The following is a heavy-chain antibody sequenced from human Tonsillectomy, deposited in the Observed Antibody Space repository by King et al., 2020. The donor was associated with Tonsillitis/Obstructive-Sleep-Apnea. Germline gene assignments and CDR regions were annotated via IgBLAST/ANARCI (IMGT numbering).Heavy chain of an antibody. Sequence: VQLQQWGAGLLKPSETLSLTCAVYGGSFSGYYWSWIRQPPGKGLEWIGEINHSGSTNYNPSLKSRVTISVDTSKNQFSLKLSSVTAADTAVYYCARGGGVVVPAAMPQTGPTVTIDYWGQGTLVTVSS. CDR2: INHSGST. CDR1: GGSFSGYY. D-gene: IGHD2-2*01. J-gene: IGHJ4*02. V-gene: IGHV4-34*01. CDR3: ARGGGVVVPAAMPQTGPTVTIDY.